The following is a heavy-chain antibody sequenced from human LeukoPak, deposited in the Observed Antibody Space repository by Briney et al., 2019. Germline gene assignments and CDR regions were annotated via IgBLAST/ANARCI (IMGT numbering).Heavy chain of an antibody. CDR3: ARGYCSGRSCYMWYSDY. D-gene: IGHD2-15*01. CDR1: GGSISSYY. CDR2: IYYSGST. V-gene: IGHV4-59*01. J-gene: IGHJ4*02. Sequence: SETLSLTCTVSGGSISSYYWSWIRQPPGKGLEWIGYIYYSGSTNYNPSLKSRVTISVDTSKNQFSLKLSSVTAADTAVYYCARGYCSGRSCYMWYSDYWGQGTLVTVSP.